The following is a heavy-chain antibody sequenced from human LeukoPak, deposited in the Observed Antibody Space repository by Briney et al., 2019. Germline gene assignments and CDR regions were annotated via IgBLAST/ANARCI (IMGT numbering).Heavy chain of an antibody. D-gene: IGHD3-3*02. Sequence: SVKDAYLASGGTFTRYAIIGVRQAPGQGLEWMGGIIPIFGTTNYAQTFQDRVTITADDPPSTVYLELSSLRAEDTAVYYCGKVESAFCSGVNCYFDWFYTWGQGTLVTVSS. CDR2: IIPIFGTT. CDR3: GKVESAFCSGVNCYFDWFYT. J-gene: IGHJ5*02. V-gene: IGHV1-69*13. CDR1: GGTFTRYA.